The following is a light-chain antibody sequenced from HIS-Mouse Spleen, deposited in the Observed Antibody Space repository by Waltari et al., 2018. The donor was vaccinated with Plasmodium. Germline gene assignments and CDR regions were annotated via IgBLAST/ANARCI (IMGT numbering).Light chain of an antibody. Sequence: SYELTQPPSVPVSPGQTARTTCPGDALPTKYASWYQQKSGPAPVLVIYEDSKRPPGIPERFSGSSSGTMATLTISGAQVEDEADYYCYSTDSSGNHRVFGGGTKLTVL. CDR2: EDS. CDR3: YSTDSSGNHRV. CDR1: ALPTKY. J-gene: IGLJ3*02. V-gene: IGLV3-10*01.